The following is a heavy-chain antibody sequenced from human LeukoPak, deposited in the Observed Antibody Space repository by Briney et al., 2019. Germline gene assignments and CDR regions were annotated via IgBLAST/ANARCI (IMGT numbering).Heavy chain of an antibody. CDR2: IYYTGSI. J-gene: IGHJ3*02. Sequence: SETLSLTCSVSGSSIASLNWWGWIRQPPGKGLEWIGYIYYTGSIYYNPSLKSRVTMSVDTSKNQFSLKLSSVTAADTAVYYCARTAPPYCTNGVCYTKDAFDIWGQGTMVTVSS. CDR1: GSSIASLNW. V-gene: IGHV4-28*05. CDR3: ARTAPPYCTNGVCYTKDAFDI. D-gene: IGHD2-8*01.